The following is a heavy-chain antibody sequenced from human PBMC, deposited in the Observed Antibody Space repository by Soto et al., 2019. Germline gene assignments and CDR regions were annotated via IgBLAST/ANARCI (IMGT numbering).Heavy chain of an antibody. CDR3: AREGSGYNF. Sequence: SVKVSCKASGGTFSSYAISWVRQAPGQGLDWMGGIVPVFGRPNYAQRFRGRLTITADESTSTGYMELISLRSDDTAVYYCAREGSGYNFWGQGTQVTVSS. D-gene: IGHD5-12*01. CDR1: GGTFSSYA. J-gene: IGHJ4*02. CDR2: IVPVFGRP. V-gene: IGHV1-69*13.